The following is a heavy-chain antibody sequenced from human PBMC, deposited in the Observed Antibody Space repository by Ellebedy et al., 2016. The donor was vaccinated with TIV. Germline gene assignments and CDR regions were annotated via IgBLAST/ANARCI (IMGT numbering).Heavy chain of an antibody. J-gene: IGHJ4*02. D-gene: IGHD1-26*01. CDR2: IIPIFGTA. CDR3: ARPQVGANPFDY. CDR1: GYTFTSYG. V-gene: IGHV1-69*13. Sequence: AASVKVSCKASGYTFTSYGISWVRQAPGQGLEWMGGIIPIFGTANYAQKFQGRVTITADESTSTAYMELSSLRSEDTAVYYCARPQVGANPFDYWGQGTLVTVSS.